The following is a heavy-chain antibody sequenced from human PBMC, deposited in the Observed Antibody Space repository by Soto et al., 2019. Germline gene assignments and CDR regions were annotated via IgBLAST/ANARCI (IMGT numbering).Heavy chain of an antibody. CDR2: IYYSGST. J-gene: IGHJ4*02. Sequence: PSETLSLTCTVSGGSISSYYWSWIRQPPGKGLEWIGYIYYSGSTNYNPSLKSRVTISVDTSKNQFSLKLSSVTAADTAVYYCARERKERRYTGYHWSPKTTDFDYWAQGTLVTVSS. V-gene: IGHV4-59*01. CDR3: ARERKERRYTGYHWSPKTTDFDY. CDR1: GGSISSYY. D-gene: IGHD5-12*01.